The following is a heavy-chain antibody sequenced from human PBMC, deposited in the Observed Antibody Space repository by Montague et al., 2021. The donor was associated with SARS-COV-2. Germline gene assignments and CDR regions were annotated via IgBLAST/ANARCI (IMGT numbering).Heavy chain of an antibody. CDR2: ISGGGDDT. J-gene: IGHJ4*02. CDR3: AKAAYMPYSGSYWDS. CDR1: GFNFNNYA. Sequence: SLRLSCAASGFNFNNYAMIWVRQAPGKGLEWVSGISGGGDDTYTADSXXGRFTISRDNFKKAPSLQMNSLRAEDSAIYYCAKAAYMPYSGSYWDSWGQGALVTVSS. D-gene: IGHD1-26*01. V-gene: IGHV3-23*01.